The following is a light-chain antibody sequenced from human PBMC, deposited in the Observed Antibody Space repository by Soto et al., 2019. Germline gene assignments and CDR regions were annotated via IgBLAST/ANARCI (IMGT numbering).Light chain of an antibody. CDR3: QQYGSSPRT. CDR2: GAS. Sequence: EIVLTQSPGTLSLSPGERATLSCRASQSVSSSYLAWYLQKPGQAPRLLIYGASSRATGIPDRFSGSGSGTAFTLTISRLEPEDFAVYYCQQYGSSPRTFGQGTKLEIK. V-gene: IGKV3-20*01. CDR1: QSVSSSY. J-gene: IGKJ2*01.